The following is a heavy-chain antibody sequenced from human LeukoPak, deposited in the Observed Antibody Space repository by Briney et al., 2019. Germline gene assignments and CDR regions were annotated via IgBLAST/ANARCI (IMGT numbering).Heavy chain of an antibody. CDR3: AKDRGYCSSTSCWGWFDP. V-gene: IGHV3-23*01. D-gene: IGHD2-2*01. J-gene: IGHJ5*02. Sequence: GGSLRLSCAASGLTFSSYAMSWVRQAPGKGLEWVSAISGSGGSTYYADSVKGRFTISRDNSKNTLYLQMNSLRAEDTAVYYCAKDRGYCSSTSCWGWFDPWGQGTLVTVSS. CDR1: GLTFSSYA. CDR2: ISGSGGST.